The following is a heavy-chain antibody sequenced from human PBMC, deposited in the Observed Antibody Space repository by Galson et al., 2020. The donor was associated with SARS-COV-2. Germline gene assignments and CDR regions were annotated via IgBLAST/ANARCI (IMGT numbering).Heavy chain of an antibody. CDR1: GGSISSSSYF. Sequence: SETLSLTCSVSGGSISSSSYFWGWIRQPPGNGLEWIANIYYSGSTYYNPSLKSRVTISVDTSKNQFSLKLSPVTAADTAVYYCARQRFDWLSPQSDSGGRGTLVTVSS. V-gene: IGHV4-39*01. D-gene: IGHD3-9*01. J-gene: IGHJ4*02. CDR2: IYYSGST. CDR3: ARQRFDWLSPQSDS.